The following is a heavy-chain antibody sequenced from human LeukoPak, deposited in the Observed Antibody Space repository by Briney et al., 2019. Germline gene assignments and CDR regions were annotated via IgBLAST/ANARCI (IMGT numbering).Heavy chain of an antibody. CDR1: GFTFSSYG. D-gene: IGHD5-18*01. Sequence: SGGSLRLSCAASGFTFSSYGMHWVRQAPGKGLEWVSVIYSGGGTYYADSVKGRFTISRDNSKNTLYLQMNSLRAEDTAVYYCARENTAMAYFDYWGQGTLVTVSS. V-gene: IGHV3-NL1*01. J-gene: IGHJ4*02. CDR3: ARENTAMAYFDY. CDR2: IYSGGGT.